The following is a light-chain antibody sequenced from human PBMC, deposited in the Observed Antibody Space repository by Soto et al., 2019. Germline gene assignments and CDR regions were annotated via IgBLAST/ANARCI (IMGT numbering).Light chain of an antibody. CDR1: SNYIGPYNY. CDR2: DVD. J-gene: IGLJ2*01. CDR3: CSYADTYVE. V-gene: IGLV2-11*01. Sequence: QSALTQPRSVSGSPGPSVALSCPGISNYIGPYNYVSWYQQHPGKAPKLIIYDVDKRPSGVPYRFSGSKSGDTASLTISGLQPDDEADYYCCSYADTYVELGGGTKLTVL.